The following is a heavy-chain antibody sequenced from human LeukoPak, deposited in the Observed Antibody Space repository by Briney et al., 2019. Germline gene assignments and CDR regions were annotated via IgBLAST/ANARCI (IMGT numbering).Heavy chain of an antibody. Sequence: PSETLSLTCTVSGGSISSYYWSWIRQPPGKGLEWIGYIYYSGSTNYNPSLKSRVTISVDTSKNQFSLKLSSVTAADTAVYYCARGAVVVPAANYGMDVWGQGTTVTVSS. V-gene: IGHV4-59*12. CDR1: GGSISSYY. J-gene: IGHJ6*02. D-gene: IGHD2-2*01. CDR2: IYYSGST. CDR3: ARGAVVVPAANYGMDV.